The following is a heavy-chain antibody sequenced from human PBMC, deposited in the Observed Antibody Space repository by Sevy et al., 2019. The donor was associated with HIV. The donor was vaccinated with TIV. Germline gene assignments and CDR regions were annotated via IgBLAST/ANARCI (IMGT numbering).Heavy chain of an antibody. CDR3: ATNPKWQWLVHFDY. CDR1: GFTFSSYA. Sequence: GGSLRLSCAASGFTFSSYAMSWVRQAPGKGLEWVSAISGGGGSTYYADSVKGRFTISRDNSKNTLYLQMNSLRAEDTAVYYCATNPKWQWLVHFDYWGQGTLVTVSS. V-gene: IGHV3-23*01. J-gene: IGHJ4*02. D-gene: IGHD6-19*01. CDR2: ISGGGGST.